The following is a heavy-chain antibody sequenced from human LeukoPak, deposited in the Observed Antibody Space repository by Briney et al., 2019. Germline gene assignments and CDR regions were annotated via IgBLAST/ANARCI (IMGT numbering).Heavy chain of an antibody. J-gene: IGHJ4*02. CDR3: ARALYDCWSGYTLDY. Sequence: GESLRLSCAAAGFTVSSNYMSWVRQAPGKGLEWVSVIYSGGSTYYADSVKGRFTISRDNSKNTLYLQMNSLRAEDTAVYYCARALYDCWSGYTLDYWGLGTLVTVSS. V-gene: IGHV3-66*02. CDR1: GFTVSSNY. CDR2: IYSGGST. D-gene: IGHD3-3*01.